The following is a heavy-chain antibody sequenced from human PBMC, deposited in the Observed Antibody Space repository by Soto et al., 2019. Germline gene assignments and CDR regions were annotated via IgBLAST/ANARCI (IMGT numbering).Heavy chain of an antibody. D-gene: IGHD1-1*01. Sequence: QVQLQQWGAGLLKPSETLSLTCAVYGGFVTSGSYYWSWIRQPPGKGLEWIGEMSHSGGTHFNPALQSRVTLTVDTSKNQFTLKMSSVTAADTALYYCARVKRGTATTVVDAFDIWGPGTMVTVSS. CDR1: GGFVTSGSYY. CDR3: ARVKRGTATTVVDAFDI. J-gene: IGHJ3*02. CDR2: MSHSGGT. V-gene: IGHV4-34*01.